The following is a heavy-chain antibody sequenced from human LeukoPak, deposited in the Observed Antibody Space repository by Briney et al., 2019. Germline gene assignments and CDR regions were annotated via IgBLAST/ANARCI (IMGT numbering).Heavy chain of an antibody. J-gene: IGHJ4*02. CDR3: ARQGSYDNSGYSFDY. CDR1: GYSLINHW. Sequence: KNGESLKISCKASGYSLINHWIGWVRQMPGKGLDWMGIIYPGNADATYSPSFQGQVTISADKSTTTVYLQWSSLKASGTAMYYCARQGSYDNSGYSFDYWGQGTLVTVSS. V-gene: IGHV5-51*01. D-gene: IGHD3-22*01. CDR2: IYPGNADA.